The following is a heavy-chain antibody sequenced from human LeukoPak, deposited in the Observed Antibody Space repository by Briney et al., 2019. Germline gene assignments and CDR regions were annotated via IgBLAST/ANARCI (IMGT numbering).Heavy chain of an antibody. CDR2: INPDGSIR. CDR1: RLTFSTYW. D-gene: IGHD1-26*01. Sequence: GGSLRLSCAASRLTFSTYWMHWVRQAPGKGLAWVARINPDGSIRTYANSVQGRVTISRDTAKNTLFLQMNSLRAEDTAVYYCAREARVGGALQYWGQGTPVTVSS. J-gene: IGHJ4*02. V-gene: IGHV3-74*03. CDR3: AREARVGGALQY.